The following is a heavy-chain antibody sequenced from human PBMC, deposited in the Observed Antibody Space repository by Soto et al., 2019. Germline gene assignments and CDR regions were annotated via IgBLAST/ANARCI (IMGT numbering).Heavy chain of an antibody. J-gene: IGHJ4*02. CDR2: INHSGST. CDR1: GGSFSGYY. CDR3: ARSRRVRSMVRGVITPRATDY. Sequence: TLSLTCAVYGGSFSGYYWSWIRRPPGKGLAWIGEINHSGSTNYNPSLKSRVTISVDTSKNQFSLKLSSVTAADTAVYYCARSRRVRSMVRGVITPRATDYWGQGTLVTVSS. D-gene: IGHD3-10*01. V-gene: IGHV4-34*01.